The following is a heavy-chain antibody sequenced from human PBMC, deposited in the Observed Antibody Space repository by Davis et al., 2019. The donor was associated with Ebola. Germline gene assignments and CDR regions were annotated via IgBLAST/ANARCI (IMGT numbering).Heavy chain of an antibody. Sequence: SETLSLTCAVSGGSISSGGYSWSWIRQPPGKGLEWIGYIYHSGSTYYNPSLKSRVTITVDRSKNQFSLKLGSVTAADTAVYYCATGWDYYYGMEVWGQGTTVTVSS. J-gene: IGHJ6*02. CDR2: IYHSGST. CDR3: ATGWDYYYGMEV. D-gene: IGHD6-19*01. V-gene: IGHV4-30-2*01. CDR1: GGSISSGGYS.